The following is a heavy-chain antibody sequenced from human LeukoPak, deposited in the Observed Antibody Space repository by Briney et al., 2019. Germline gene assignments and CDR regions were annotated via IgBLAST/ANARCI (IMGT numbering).Heavy chain of an antibody. V-gene: IGHV3-30*04. Sequence: PGRSLRLSCAASGFTFSSYAMHWVRQAPGKGLEWVAVISYDGSNKYYADSVKGRFTISRDNSKNTPYLQMNSLRAEDTAVYYCARDVEGYYDSSGYSLYLDYWAREPWSPSPQ. CDR3: ARDVEGYYDSSGYSLYLDY. D-gene: IGHD3-22*01. CDR2: ISYDGSNK. CDR1: GFTFSSYA. J-gene: IGHJ4*02.